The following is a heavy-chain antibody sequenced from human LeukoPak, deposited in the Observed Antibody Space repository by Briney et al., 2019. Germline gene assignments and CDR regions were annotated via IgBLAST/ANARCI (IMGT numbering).Heavy chain of an antibody. V-gene: IGHV4-4*02. D-gene: IGHD7-27*01. CDR2: IHHSGIT. J-gene: IGHJ5*02. Sequence: SETLSLTCAVSGASLSSNNWWSWVRQSPGKGLEWIGEIHHSGITNYHPAPKSRVSMAIDNFKNHFSLRLTSVTVADTAVYHCARPGRPGWFDPWGQGTLVTVSS. CDR3: ARPGRPGWFDP. CDR1: GASLSSNNW.